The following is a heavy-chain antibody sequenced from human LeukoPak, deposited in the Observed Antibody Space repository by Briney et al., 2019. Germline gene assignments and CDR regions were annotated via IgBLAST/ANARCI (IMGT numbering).Heavy chain of an antibody. CDR2: IYYSGST. J-gene: IGHJ3*02. CDR3: ARSNSGLDAFGI. V-gene: IGHV4-39*07. CDR1: GGSISSSSYY. Sequence: SETLSLTCTVSGGSISSSSYYWGWIRQPPGKGLEWIGSIYYSGSTYYNPSLKSRVTISVDTSKNQFSLKLSSVTAADTAVYYCARSNSGLDAFGIWGQGTMVTVSS. D-gene: IGHD5-12*01.